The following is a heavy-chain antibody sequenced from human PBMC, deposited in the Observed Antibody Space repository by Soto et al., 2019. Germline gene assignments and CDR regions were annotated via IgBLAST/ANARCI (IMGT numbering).Heavy chain of an antibody. CDR1: GYPLTSYY. Sequence: XAVKVACKASGYPLTSYYMHWVRQSPGQGLEWMGIINPSGGSTSYAQKFQGRVTMTRDTSTSTVYMELSSLRSEDTAVYYCARGRTYYHDSRWYYFDYWGQGTLVTAPQ. V-gene: IGHV1-46*01. CDR3: ARGRTYYHDSRWYYFDY. D-gene: IGHD3-22*01. J-gene: IGHJ4*02. CDR2: INPSGGST.